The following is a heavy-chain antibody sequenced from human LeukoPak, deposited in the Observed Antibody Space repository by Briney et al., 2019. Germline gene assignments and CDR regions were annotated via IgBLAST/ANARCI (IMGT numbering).Heavy chain of an antibody. D-gene: IGHD1-26*01. CDR1: GGSISSSSYY. J-gene: IGHJ4*02. Sequence: SETLSLTCTVSGGSISSSSYYWGWIRQPPGKGLEWIGSIYYSGSTYYNPSLKSRVTISVDTSKNQFSLKLSSVTAAGTAVYYCARPKWELSSGFDYWGQGTLVTVSS. V-gene: IGHV4-39*01. CDR2: IYYSGST. CDR3: ARPKWELSSGFDY.